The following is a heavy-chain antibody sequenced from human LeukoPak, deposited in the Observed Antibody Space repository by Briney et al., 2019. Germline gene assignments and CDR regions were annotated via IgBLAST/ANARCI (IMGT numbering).Heavy chain of an antibody. CDR1: GYTFTSYG. CDR3: ARSPTTVTRSDF. CDR2: INAYNGNT. D-gene: IGHD4-17*01. Sequence: ASVKVSCKASGYTFTSYGISWVRQAPGQELEWMGWINAYNGNTNYAQKLQGRLTITTDTSTTTAYMELRSLRSDDTAVYYCARSPTTVTRSDFWGQGTLVTVSS. J-gene: IGHJ4*02. V-gene: IGHV1-18*01.